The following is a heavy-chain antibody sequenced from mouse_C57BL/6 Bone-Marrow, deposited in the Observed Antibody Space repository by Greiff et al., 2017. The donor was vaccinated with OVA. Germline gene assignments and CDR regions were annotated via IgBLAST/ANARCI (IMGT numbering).Heavy chain of an antibody. V-gene: IGHV1-81*01. CDR3: ASPAGLRGGFAY. CDR1: GYTFTSYG. CDR2: IYPRSGNT. Sequence: VQLQQSGAELARPGASVKLSCKASGYTFTSYGISWVKQRTGQGLEWIGEIYPRSGNTYYNEKFKGKATLTADKSSSTAYMELRSLTSEDSAVYFCASPAGLRGGFAYWGQGTLVTVSA. D-gene: IGHD2-4*01. J-gene: IGHJ3*01.